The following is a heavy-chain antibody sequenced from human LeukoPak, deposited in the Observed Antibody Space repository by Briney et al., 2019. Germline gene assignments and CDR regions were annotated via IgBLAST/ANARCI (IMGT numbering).Heavy chain of an antibody. CDR2: IYYTGST. V-gene: IGHV4-59*01. D-gene: IGHD2-2*01. Sequence: SETLSLTCTVSGGSIDSYYWSWIRRPPGKGLEWIGYIYYTGSTEYHPSLKSRVTISLDTSKNQFSLKLTSVTAADTAVYYCARVYQSAEYYFDYWGQGDLVSVSS. CDR1: GGSIDSYY. CDR3: ARVYQSAEYYFDY. J-gene: IGHJ4*02.